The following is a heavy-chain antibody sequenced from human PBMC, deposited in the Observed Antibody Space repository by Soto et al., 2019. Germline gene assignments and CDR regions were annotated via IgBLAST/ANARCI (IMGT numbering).Heavy chain of an antibody. CDR3: AKNLSTSCLTESCFDP. CDR2: ISGSGGST. Sequence: TGGSLRLSCAASGFTFSSYAMSWGGQAPGKGLEGVSAISGSGGSTYYADSVKGRFTISRDNSKNTLSLQMNSLRAEETAVSYCAKNLSTSCLTESCFDPWGQGTLVTVSS. D-gene: IGHD2-2*01. CDR1: GFTFSSYA. J-gene: IGHJ5*02. V-gene: IGHV3-23*01.